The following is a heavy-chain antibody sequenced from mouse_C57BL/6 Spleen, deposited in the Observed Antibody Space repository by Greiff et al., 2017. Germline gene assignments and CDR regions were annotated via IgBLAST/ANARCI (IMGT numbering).Heavy chain of an antibody. CDR2: INYDGSST. CDR1: GFTFSDYY. V-gene: IGHV5-16*01. D-gene: IGHD1-1*01. Sequence: EVQRVESEGGLVQPGSSMKLSCTASGFTFSDYYMAWVRQVPEKGLEWVANINYDGSSTYYLDSLKSRFIISRDNAKNILYLQMSSLKSEDTATYYCARGDYYGSWFAYWGQGTLVTVSA. CDR3: ARGDYYGSWFAY. J-gene: IGHJ3*01.